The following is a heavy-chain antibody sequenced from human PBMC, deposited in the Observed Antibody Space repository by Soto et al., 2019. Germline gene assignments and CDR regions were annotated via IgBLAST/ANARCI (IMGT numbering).Heavy chain of an antibody. J-gene: IGHJ5*01. Sequence: SETLSLTCAVSGGSINSSNWWSWVRQPPGKGLEWIGEIYHSGSTNYNPSLKSRVTISVDKSKNQFSLKLSSVTTADTAVYYCARVWTTVTNCFHPWGQGTLVTVS. CDR1: GGSINSSNW. V-gene: IGHV4-4*02. D-gene: IGHD4-17*01. CDR2: IYHSGST. CDR3: ARVWTTVTNCFHP.